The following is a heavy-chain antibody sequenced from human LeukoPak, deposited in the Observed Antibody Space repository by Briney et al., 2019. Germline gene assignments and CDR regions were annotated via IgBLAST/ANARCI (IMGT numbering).Heavy chain of an antibody. CDR2: INPKSGGT. J-gene: IGHJ4*02. CDR1: GYTFTGYF. Sequence: ASVKVSCKASGYTFTGYFMHWVRQAPGQGLEWMGWINPKSGGTNYAQKFQGRVTMTRDTSISTAYMELSRLRSDDTAVYYCASGERVVTAIPGYYFDYWGQGTLVTVSS. D-gene: IGHD2-21*02. V-gene: IGHV1-2*02. CDR3: ASGERVVTAIPGYYFDY.